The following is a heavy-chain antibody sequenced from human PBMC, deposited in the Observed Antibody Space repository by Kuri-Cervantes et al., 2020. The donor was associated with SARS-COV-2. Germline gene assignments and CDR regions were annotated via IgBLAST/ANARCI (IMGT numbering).Heavy chain of an antibody. Sequence: GESLKISCAASGFTFSSYSMNWVRQAPGKGLEWVSSISSSSSYIYYADSVKGRFTISRDNAKNSLYLQMNSLRAEDTAVYYCARDLQQLVRGFFYYYYMDVWGKGTTVTVSS. CDR1: GFTFSSYS. CDR2: ISSSSSYI. V-gene: IGHV3-21*01. CDR3: ARDLQQLVRGFFYYYYMDV. J-gene: IGHJ6*03. D-gene: IGHD6-13*01.